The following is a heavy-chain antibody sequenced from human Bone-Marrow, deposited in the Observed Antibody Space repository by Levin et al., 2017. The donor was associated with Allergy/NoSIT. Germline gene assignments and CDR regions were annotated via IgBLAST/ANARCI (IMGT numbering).Heavy chain of an antibody. CDR1: GFTFSDYY. CDR3: ARGLSGYDTPGGYYYYGMDV. CDR2: ISSSGSTI. Sequence: GESLKISCAASGFTFSDYYMSWIRQAPGKGLEWVSYISSSGSTIYYADSVKGRFTISRDNAKNSLYLQMNSLRAEDTAVYYCARGLSGYDTPGGYYYYGMDVWGQGTTVTVSS. J-gene: IGHJ6*02. V-gene: IGHV3-11*01. D-gene: IGHD5-12*01.